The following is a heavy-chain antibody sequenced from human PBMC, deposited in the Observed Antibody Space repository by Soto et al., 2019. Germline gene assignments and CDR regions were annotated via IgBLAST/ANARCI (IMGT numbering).Heavy chain of an antibody. V-gene: IGHV3-48*03. J-gene: IGHJ4*02. CDR1: GFTFSSYE. D-gene: IGHD3-16*01. Sequence: EVQLLESGGGLVQPGGSLRLSCAASGFTFSSYEMNWVRQAPGKGLEWVSYISSSGSTIYYADSVKGRFTISRDNAKNSLYLQMNSLRAEDTAVYYCARGFLGIGCDFDYWGQGTLVTVSS. CDR2: ISSSGSTI. CDR3: ARGFLGIGCDFDY.